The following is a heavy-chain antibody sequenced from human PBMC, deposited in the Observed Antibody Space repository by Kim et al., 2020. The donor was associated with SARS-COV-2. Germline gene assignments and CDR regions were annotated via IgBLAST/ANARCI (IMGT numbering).Heavy chain of an antibody. CDR2: ISYDGSNK. D-gene: IGHD4-17*01. CDR3: ARDGGFSGDYSYYYYGMDV. CDR1: GFTFSSYA. V-gene: IGHV3-30-3*01. Sequence: GGSLRLSCAASGFTFSSYAMHWVRQAPGKGLEWVAVISYDGSNKYYADSVKGRFTISRDNSKNTLYLQMNSLRAEDTAVYYCARDGGFSGDYSYYYYGMDVWGQGTTVTVSS. J-gene: IGHJ6*02.